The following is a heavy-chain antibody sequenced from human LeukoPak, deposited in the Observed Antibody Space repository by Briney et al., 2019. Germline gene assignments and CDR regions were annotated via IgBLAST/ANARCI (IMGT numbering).Heavy chain of an antibody. Sequence: SETLSLTCAVYGGSFSGYYWSWIRQPPGKGLEWIGEINHSGSTNYNPSLKSRVTISVDTSKNQFSLQLSSVTAADTAVYYCARGRYSSGWSLFDYWGQGTLVTVSS. J-gene: IGHJ4*02. D-gene: IGHD6-19*01. CDR1: GGSFSGYY. V-gene: IGHV4-34*01. CDR2: INHSGST. CDR3: ARGRYSSGWSLFDY.